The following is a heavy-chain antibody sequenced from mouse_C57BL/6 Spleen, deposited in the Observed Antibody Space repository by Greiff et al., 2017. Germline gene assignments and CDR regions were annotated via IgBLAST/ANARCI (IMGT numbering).Heavy chain of an antibody. CDR2: IDPSDSYT. V-gene: IGHV1-59*01. CDR1: GYTFTSYW. Sequence: QVQLQQPGAELVRPGTSVKLSCKASGYTFTSYWMHWVKQRPGQGLEWIGVIDPSDSYTNYNQKFKGKATLTVDTSSSTAYMQLSSLTSEDSAVYYCARSRYDYDFDYWGQGTTLTVSS. J-gene: IGHJ2*01. D-gene: IGHD2-4*01. CDR3: ARSRYDYDFDY.